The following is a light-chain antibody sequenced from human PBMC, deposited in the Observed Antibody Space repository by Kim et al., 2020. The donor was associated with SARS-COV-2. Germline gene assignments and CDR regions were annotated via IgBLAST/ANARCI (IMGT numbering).Light chain of an antibody. CDR1: QSVSVY. Sequence: SLSPGDRATLSCRASQSVSVYLAWYQQKPGQPPRLLIHDASTRATGIPMRFSGSGSGTDFTLTISSLEPEDFALYYCQQRLNWPLTFGGGTKLEIK. CDR3: QQRLNWPLT. V-gene: IGKV3-11*01. CDR2: DAS. J-gene: IGKJ4*01.